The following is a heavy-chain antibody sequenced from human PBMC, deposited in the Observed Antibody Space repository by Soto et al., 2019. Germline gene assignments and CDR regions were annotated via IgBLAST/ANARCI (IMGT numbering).Heavy chain of an antibody. CDR3: ARDKDRQQLGGNYYYILDV. CDR2: IMPVFATP. Sequence: QVQLVQSGAEVKKPGSSVKVPCKASGGTFSTSAISWVRQAPGQGLEWVGGIMPVFATPDYAQKFQGRVTISADEPTTTAYLELTSLRTDDTAVYYCARDKDRQQLGGNYYYILDVWGQGTAIIVSS. D-gene: IGHD3-3*02. CDR1: GGTFSTSA. J-gene: IGHJ6*02. V-gene: IGHV1-69*12.